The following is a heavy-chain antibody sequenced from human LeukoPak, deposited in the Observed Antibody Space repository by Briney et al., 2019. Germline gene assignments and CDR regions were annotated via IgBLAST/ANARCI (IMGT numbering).Heavy chain of an antibody. D-gene: IGHD1/OR15-1a*01. CDR1: GFTFNNYG. CDR3: VKDSTTRASNLTDK. CDR2: IWHDGDTK. J-gene: IGHJ4*03. Sequence: PGGSLRLPCEASGFTFNNYGIHGVAQAPGKRLEWVAVIWHDGDTKFYADSVKGRFTISRYKSKNTLYLEMNSLRAEDTAVYYCVKDSTTRASNLTDKWGPETLGSVSS. V-gene: IGHV3-33*03.